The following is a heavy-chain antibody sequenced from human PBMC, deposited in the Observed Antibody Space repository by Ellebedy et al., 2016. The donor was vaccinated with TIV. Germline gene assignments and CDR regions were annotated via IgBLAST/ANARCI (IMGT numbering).Heavy chain of an antibody. CDR3: ARGPPYYYYGTDV. Sequence: ASVKVSCKASGYTFTGYYMHWVRQAPGQGLEWMGWINPNSGGTNYAQKFQGRVTMTRNTSISTAYMELSSLSSEDTAVYYCARGPPYYYYGTDVWGQGTTVTVSS. CDR1: GYTFTGYY. V-gene: IGHV1-2*02. J-gene: IGHJ6*02. CDR2: INPNSGGT.